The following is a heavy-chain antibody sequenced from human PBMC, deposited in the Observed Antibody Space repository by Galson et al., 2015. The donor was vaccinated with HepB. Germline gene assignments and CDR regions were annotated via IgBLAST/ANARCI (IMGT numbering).Heavy chain of an antibody. CDR1: GFTFSDYY. V-gene: IGHV3-11*06. CDR2: ISASTIYT. Sequence: LRLSCAASGFTFSDYYMSWIRQAPGKGLEWLSYISASTIYTNYADSVKGRFTVSRDNAKNSLNLQMDSLRAEDTAVYYCARVADADYGDHTHFDSWGQGTLVTVSS. D-gene: IGHD4-17*01. J-gene: IGHJ4*02. CDR3: ARVADADYGDHTHFDS.